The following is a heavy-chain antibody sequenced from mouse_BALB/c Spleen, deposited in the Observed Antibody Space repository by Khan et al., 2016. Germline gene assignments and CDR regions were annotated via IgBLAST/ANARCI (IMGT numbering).Heavy chain of an antibody. CDR3: ARGKYDGVAY. Sequence: QIQLVQSGPELKKPGETVKISCKASGYTFTNYGMNWVKQAPGKGLKWMGWINTYTGEPTYADDFKGRFASSLETSASTAYLQINNLKNEDTATYFCARGKYDGVAYWGQGTLVTVSA. V-gene: IGHV9-3-1*01. D-gene: IGHD2-14*01. J-gene: IGHJ3*01. CDR1: GYTFTNYG. CDR2: INTYTGEP.